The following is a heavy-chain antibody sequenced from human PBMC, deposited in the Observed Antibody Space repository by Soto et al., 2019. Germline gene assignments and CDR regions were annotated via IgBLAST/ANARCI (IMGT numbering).Heavy chain of an antibody. CDR3: ARERTYYYDSSGYYSDDAVDI. Sequence: QVQLVQSGAEVKKPGSSVKVSCKASVGTFSSYAISWVRQAPGQGLEWMGGIIPTFGTANYAQKFQGRVTITADESTSTAYMEVSSLRSEDTAVYDCARERTYYYDSSGYYSDDAVDIWGQGTMVTVSS. CDR2: IIPTFGTA. V-gene: IGHV1-69*01. J-gene: IGHJ3*02. CDR1: VGTFSSYA. D-gene: IGHD3-22*01.